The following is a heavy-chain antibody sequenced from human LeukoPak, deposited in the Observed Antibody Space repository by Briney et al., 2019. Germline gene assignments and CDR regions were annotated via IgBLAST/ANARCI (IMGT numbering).Heavy chain of an antibody. CDR2: INHSGIT. CDR1: GGSFSGYY. D-gene: IGHD5-18*01. Sequence: SETLSLTCGVYGGSFSGYYWSWIRQPPGKGLEWIGEINHSGITNYNPSLKSRVTISVDTSKNQFSLKLSSVTAADTAVYYCASSVIQLWTPFDYWGQGTLVTVSS. V-gene: IGHV4-34*01. J-gene: IGHJ4*02. CDR3: ASSVIQLWTPFDY.